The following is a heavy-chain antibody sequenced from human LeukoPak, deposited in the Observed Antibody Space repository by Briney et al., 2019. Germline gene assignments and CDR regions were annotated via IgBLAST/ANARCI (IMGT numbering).Heavy chain of an antibody. Sequence: GGSLRLSCAASGFTFRNYGMSWVHQTPGKGLEWVSVISGSGGASYYADSAKGRFTISRDSSKNTLYLQMNSLRAEDTAVYYCASLASAEVVTPPDYWGQGTLVTVSS. V-gene: IGHV3-23*01. CDR1: GFTFRNYG. D-gene: IGHD4-23*01. CDR2: ISGSGGAS. CDR3: ASLASAEVVTPPDY. J-gene: IGHJ4*02.